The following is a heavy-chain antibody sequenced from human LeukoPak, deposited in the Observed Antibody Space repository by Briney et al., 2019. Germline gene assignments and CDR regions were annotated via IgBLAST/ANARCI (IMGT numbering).Heavy chain of an antibody. J-gene: IGHJ4*02. D-gene: IGHD3-22*01. CDR1: GYTSTSYG. V-gene: IGHV1-18*01. CDR3: ASGGRPYYDSSGFVDY. CDR2: ISAYNGNT. Sequence: ASVKVSCKASGYTSTSYGISWVRQAPGQGLEWMGWISAYNGNTNYAQKLQGRVTMTTDTSTSTAYMELRSLRSDDTAVYYCASGGRPYYDSSGFVDYWGQGTLVTVSS.